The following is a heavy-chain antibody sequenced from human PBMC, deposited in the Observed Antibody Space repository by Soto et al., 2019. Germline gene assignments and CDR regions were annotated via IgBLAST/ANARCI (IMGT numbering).Heavy chain of an antibody. Sequence: EVQLVESGGGLVKPGGSLRLSCAASGFTFSSYSMNWVRQAPGKGLEWVSSISSSSSYIYYADSVKGRFTISRDNAKNSLYLQMNSVRAEDTAVYYCARALIEFGERRMDVWGQGTTVTVSS. D-gene: IGHD3-10*01. CDR2: ISSSSSYI. V-gene: IGHV3-21*01. CDR3: ARALIEFGERRMDV. J-gene: IGHJ6*02. CDR1: GFTFSSYS.